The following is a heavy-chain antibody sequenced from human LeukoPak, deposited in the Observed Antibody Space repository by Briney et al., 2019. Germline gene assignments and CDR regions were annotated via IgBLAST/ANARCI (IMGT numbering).Heavy chain of an antibody. CDR3: ARDSVGFSGYYCDY. J-gene: IGHJ4*02. V-gene: IGHV3-21*01. D-gene: IGHD3-22*01. CDR1: GFTFSSYS. CDR2: ISSSSSYI. Sequence: GGSLRLSCAASGFTFSSYSMNWVRQAPGKGLEWVSSISSSSSYIYYADSVKGRFTISRDNAKNSLYLQMNSLRAEDTAVYYCARDSVGFSGYYCDYWGQGTLVTVSS.